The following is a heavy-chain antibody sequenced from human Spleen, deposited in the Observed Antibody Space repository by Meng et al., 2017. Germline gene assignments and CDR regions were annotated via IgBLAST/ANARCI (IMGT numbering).Heavy chain of an antibody. J-gene: IGHJ5*02. CDR2: INTHTGNP. CDR3: AKIGGYDWGNWFDP. V-gene: IGHV7-4-1*02. Sequence: QVQLVQSGSELENPGASAKASFKASGSTFTKFAILWVRQAPGQGLEWMGWINTHTGNPTYAQGFTGRFVFSLDTSVNTAYLQINNLKAEDTAIYYCAKIGGYDWGNWFDPWGQGTLVTVSS. D-gene: IGHD5-12*01. CDR1: GSTFTKFA.